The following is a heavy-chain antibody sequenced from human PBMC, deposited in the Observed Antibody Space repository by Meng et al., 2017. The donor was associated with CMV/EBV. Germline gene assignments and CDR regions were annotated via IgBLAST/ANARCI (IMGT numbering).Heavy chain of an antibody. CDR3: ARVGCSSTSCYGMDV. D-gene: IGHD2-2*01. J-gene: IGHJ6*02. V-gene: IGHV1-69*02. CDR2: IIPILGIA. Sequence: SVQVSCKASGGTFSSYTISWVRQAPGQGLEWLGRIIPILGIANYAQKFQGRVTITADKSTSTAYMELSSLRSEDTAVYYCARVGCSSTSCYGMDVWGQGTTVTVSS. CDR1: GGTFSSYT.